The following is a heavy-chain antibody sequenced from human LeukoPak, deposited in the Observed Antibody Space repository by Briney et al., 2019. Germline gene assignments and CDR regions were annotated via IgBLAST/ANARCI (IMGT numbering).Heavy chain of an antibody. Sequence: ASVKASCKASGYTLTDYYMHWVRQAPGQGLEWMGWINPNDGDTNYAQKFQGRVTMTRDTSISTAHMEVSRLRSDDTAVYYCARANFLYCSSSTCLFDYWGQGTLVTVSS. CDR1: GYTLTDYY. J-gene: IGHJ4*02. D-gene: IGHD2-2*01. CDR2: INPNDGDT. CDR3: ARANFLYCSSSTCLFDY. V-gene: IGHV1-2*02.